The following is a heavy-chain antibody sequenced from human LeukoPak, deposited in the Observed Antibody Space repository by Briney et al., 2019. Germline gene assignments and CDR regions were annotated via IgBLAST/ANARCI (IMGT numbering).Heavy chain of an antibody. CDR1: GFTFSSYW. V-gene: IGHV3-7*01. Sequence: GGSLRLSCAASGFTFSSYWMSWVRQAPGKGLEWVANIKQDGSEKYYVDSVKGRFTISRDNAKNSLYLQMNSLRAEDTAVYYCARDLYMVGGSWFDYWGQGTLVTVSS. J-gene: IGHJ4*02. D-gene: IGHD6-13*01. CDR2: IKQDGSEK. CDR3: ARDLYMVGGSWFDY.